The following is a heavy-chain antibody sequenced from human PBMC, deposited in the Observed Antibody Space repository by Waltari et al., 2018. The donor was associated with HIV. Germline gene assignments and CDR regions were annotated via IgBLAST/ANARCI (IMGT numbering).Heavy chain of an antibody. V-gene: IGHV4-39*01. J-gene: IGHJ6*02. Sequence: QQQLQESGPGLVQPSETLSLTCTVSGGSISSSSYHWAWPRQSPWQGLECIGSLFHSGSTYYSPSLRSRATISGDMSANRFSLKLTSVTATDTAVYFCARHCLQKGWLPQLKYYYGMDVWGQGTTVIVSS. CDR1: GGSISSSSYH. D-gene: IGHD1-1*01. CDR3: ARHCLQKGWLPQLKYYYGMDV. CDR2: LFHSGST.